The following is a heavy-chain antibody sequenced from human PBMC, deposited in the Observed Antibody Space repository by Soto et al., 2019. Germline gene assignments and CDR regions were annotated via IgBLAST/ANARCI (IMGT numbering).Heavy chain of an antibody. J-gene: IGHJ4*02. V-gene: IGHV4-38-2*01. CDR3: ARVDGDFLLRLGYGSGSYGTIDY. D-gene: IGHD3-10*01. CDR2: IYHSGST. CDR1: GYSISSGYY. Sequence: PSETLSLTCAVSGYSISSGYYWGWIWQPPGKGLEWIGSIYHSGSTYYNPSLKSRVTISVDTSKNQFSLKLSSVTAADTAVYYCARVDGDFLLRLGYGSGSYGTIDYWGQGTLVTVSS.